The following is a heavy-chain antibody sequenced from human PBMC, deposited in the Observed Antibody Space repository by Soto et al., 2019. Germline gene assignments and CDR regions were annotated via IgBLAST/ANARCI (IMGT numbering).Heavy chain of an antibody. D-gene: IGHD3-10*01. J-gene: IGHJ6*02. CDR1: GDSVTGNTSG. CDR3: ASGMLVRGAYYVDV. Sequence: SQTLSLTFVISGDSVTGNTSGWNWIRQCPSRVLEWLGRTYYRSKWYYDYAGSVKGRMTINPDTSRNQFSLQLNSVSPEDTAVYYCASGMLVRGAYYVDVWGQVPTVTFYS. CDR2: TYYRSKWYY. V-gene: IGHV6-1*01.